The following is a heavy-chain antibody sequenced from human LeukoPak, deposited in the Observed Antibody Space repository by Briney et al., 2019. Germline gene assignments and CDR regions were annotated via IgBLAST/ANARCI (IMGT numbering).Heavy chain of an antibody. V-gene: IGHV3-48*03. J-gene: IGHJ4*02. CDR3: AGSPVLLWFGELTKVDY. Sequence: GGSLRLSCAASGFTLSSYEMNWVRQAPGKGLEWVSYISSSGSTIYYADSVKGRFTISRDNAKNSLYLQMNSLRAEDTAVYYCAGSPVLLWFGELTKVDYWGQGTLVTVSS. CDR2: ISSSGSTI. D-gene: IGHD3-10*01. CDR1: GFTLSSYE.